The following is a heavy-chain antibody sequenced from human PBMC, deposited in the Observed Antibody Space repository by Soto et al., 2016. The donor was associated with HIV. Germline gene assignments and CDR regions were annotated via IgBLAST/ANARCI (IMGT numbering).Heavy chain of an antibody. CDR2: ISGSGGST. Sequence: EVQLLESGGGLVQPGGSLRLSCAASGFTFSSYAMSWVRQAPGKGLEWVSAISGSGGSTYYADSVKGRFTISRDNSKNTLYLQMNSLRAEDTAVYYCAKDGYCSSTSCYPVDYWGQGTLVTVSS. CDR3: AKDGYCSSTSCYPVDY. D-gene: IGHD2-2*01. CDR1: GFTFSSYA. V-gene: IGHV3-23*01. J-gene: IGHJ4*02.